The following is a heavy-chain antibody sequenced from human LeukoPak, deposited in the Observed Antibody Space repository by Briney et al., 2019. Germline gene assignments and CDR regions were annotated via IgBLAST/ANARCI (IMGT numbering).Heavy chain of an antibody. CDR2: IHPSGRL. V-gene: IGHV4-31*03. CDR1: GASFSSGDQY. Sequence: NPSQTLSLTSTVSGASFSSGDQYWNWIRQSPGKGLEWIGGIHPSGRLYNNPSLESRVTISIDTSKNQFSLTLNSVTAADTAVYFCSRGLDSRKLGYWGQGTLVTVSS. D-gene: IGHD3-22*01. J-gene: IGHJ4*02. CDR3: SRGLDSRKLGY.